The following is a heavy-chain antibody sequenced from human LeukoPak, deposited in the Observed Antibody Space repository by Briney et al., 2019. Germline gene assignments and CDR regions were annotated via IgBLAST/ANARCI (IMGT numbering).Heavy chain of an antibody. CDR3: ASGIRERGFDS. CDR2: ISGSSSYI. D-gene: IGHD1-1*01. CDR1: GFTFSSYS. V-gene: IGHV3-21*06. Sequence: GGSLRLSCAASGFTFSSYSMNWVRQAPGKGLEWVSSISGSSSYIYYADSVRGRFTISRDNAKNSLYLQMNSLRAEDTALYFCASGIRERGFDSWGQGTLVTVSS. J-gene: IGHJ4*02.